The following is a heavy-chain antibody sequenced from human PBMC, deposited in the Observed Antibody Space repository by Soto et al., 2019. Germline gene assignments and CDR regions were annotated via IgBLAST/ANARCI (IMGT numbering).Heavy chain of an antibody. Sequence: GGSLKIFCETSWYSFRNHWVGWGGPVPGEGLEWMGIIYPGDSDTRYSPSFQGQVTISADKSINTAYLQWSSLKASDTAMYYCARRYSGYDDFFDYWGQGTLVTVSS. D-gene: IGHD5-12*01. CDR1: WYSFRNHW. CDR2: IYPGDSDT. J-gene: IGHJ4*02. V-gene: IGHV5-51*01. CDR3: ARRYSGYDDFFDY.